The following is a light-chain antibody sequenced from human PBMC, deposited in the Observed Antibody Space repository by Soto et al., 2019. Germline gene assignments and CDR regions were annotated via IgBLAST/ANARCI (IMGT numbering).Light chain of an antibody. J-gene: IGKJ5*01. CDR1: QGISRW. Sequence: DIQMTQSPSSVSASVGDRVTITCRASQGISRWLAWYQQKPGKAPKLLIYAASSLQSGVPSRFRGSGSGTDFPRAISSLQPEDFATYDGQQANRFPFTFGQGTRLEIK. V-gene: IGKV1-12*01. CDR2: AAS. CDR3: QQANRFPFT.